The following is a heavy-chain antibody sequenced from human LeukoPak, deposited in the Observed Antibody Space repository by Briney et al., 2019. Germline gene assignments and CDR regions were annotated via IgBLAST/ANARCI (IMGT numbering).Heavy chain of an antibody. CDR2: IYYSGST. CDR1: GGSFSGYY. D-gene: IGHD3-22*01. CDR3: ARLNDSSGYCVDY. Sequence: SETLSLTCAVYGGSFSGYYWSWIRQPPGEGLEWIGYIYYSGSTSYNPSLKSRVTISVDTSKNQFSLKLSSVTAADTAVYYCARLNDSSGYCVDYWGQGTLVTVSS. V-gene: IGHV4-59*01. J-gene: IGHJ4*02.